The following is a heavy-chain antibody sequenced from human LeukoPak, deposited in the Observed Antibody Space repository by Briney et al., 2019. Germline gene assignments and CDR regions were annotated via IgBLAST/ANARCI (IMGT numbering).Heavy chain of an antibody. Sequence: SETLSLTCTVSGYSISSGYYWGWIRQPPGKGLEWIGYIYYSGSTNYNPSLKSRVTISVDTSKNQFSLKLTSVTAADTAVYFCARGGYYGSGNDFRFDPWGQGTLVTVSS. CDR1: GYSISSGYY. CDR2: IYYSGST. CDR3: ARGGYYGSGNDFRFDP. V-gene: IGHV4-61*01. D-gene: IGHD3-10*01. J-gene: IGHJ5*02.